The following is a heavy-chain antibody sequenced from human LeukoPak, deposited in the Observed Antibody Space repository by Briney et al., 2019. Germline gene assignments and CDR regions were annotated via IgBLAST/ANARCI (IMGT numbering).Heavy chain of an antibody. Sequence: SETLSLTCTVSGYSISSGYYWGWIRQPPGKGLEWIGSIYHSGSTYYNPSLKSRVTISVDTSKNQFSLKLSSVTAAVTAVYYCARGRYSYGYPYYFDYWGQGTLVTVSS. CDR2: IYHSGST. D-gene: IGHD5-18*01. CDR3: ARGRYSYGYPYYFDY. V-gene: IGHV4-38-2*02. J-gene: IGHJ4*02. CDR1: GYSISSGYY.